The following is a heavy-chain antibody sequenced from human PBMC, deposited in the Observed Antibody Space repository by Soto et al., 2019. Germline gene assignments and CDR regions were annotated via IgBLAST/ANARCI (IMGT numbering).Heavy chain of an antibody. CDR3: ARDAAAGLNDY. D-gene: IGHD6-13*01. V-gene: IGHV1-18*01. CDR1: GYTFTSYG. Sequence: QVQLVQSGAEAKKPGAPVKVSCKASGYTFTSYGISWVRQAPGQGLEWMGWISAYNGNTKYSQKFQGRVTMTTDTSTSTAYMEVRSLRSDDTAVYYCARDAAAGLNDYWGQGTLVTVSS. J-gene: IGHJ4*02. CDR2: ISAYNGNT.